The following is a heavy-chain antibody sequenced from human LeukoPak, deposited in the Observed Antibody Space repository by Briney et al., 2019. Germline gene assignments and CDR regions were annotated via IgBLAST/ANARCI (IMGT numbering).Heavy chain of an antibody. D-gene: IGHD5-18*01. V-gene: IGHV4-30-2*01. J-gene: IGHJ3*02. CDR1: GGSISRGGYS. CDR2: IYHSGST. Sequence: SETLSLTCAVSGGSISRGGYSRSWIRQPPGKGLECIGYIYHSGSTYYNPSLKSRVTISVDRSKNQFSLKLSSVTAADTAVYYCARVADTAILVHAFDIWGQGTMVTVSS. CDR3: ARVADTAILVHAFDI.